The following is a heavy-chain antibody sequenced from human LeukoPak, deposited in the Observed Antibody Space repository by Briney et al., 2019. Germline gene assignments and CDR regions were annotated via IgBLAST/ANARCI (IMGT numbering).Heavy chain of an antibody. D-gene: IGHD2-15*01. CDR3: AGQGYCSGGSCYDPFDY. CDR2: IYYSGTT. V-gene: IGHV4-39*01. CDR1: GGSICSSSYY. Sequence: PSETLSLTCTVSGGSICSSSYYWGWVRQPPGKGLEWNGCIYYSGTTYYNPSLKGRSTISVDTSSNQFSLKLSSVTAADTAVYYCAGQGYCSGGSCYDPFDYWGQGTLVTVS. J-gene: IGHJ4*02.